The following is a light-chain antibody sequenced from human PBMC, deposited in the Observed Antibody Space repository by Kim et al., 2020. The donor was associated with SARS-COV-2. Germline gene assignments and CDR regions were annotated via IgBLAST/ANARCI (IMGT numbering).Light chain of an antibody. J-gene: IGLJ2*01. V-gene: IGLV3-19*01. CDR2: GKN. CDR3: NSRDSSGNHLV. CDR1: SLRSYY. Sequence: SSELTQDPAVSVALGQTVRITCQGDSLRSYYASWYQQKPVQAPVLVIYGKNNRPSGIPDRFSGSSSGNTASLTITGAQAEDEADYYCNSRDSSGNHLVFGGGTQLTVL.